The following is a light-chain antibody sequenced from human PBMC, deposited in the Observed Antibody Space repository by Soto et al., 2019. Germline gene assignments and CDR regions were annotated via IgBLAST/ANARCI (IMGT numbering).Light chain of an antibody. CDR3: KNYNSYWP. J-gene: IGKJ1*01. CDR1: QSISSW. CDR2: DAS. Sequence: DIQMTQSPSTLSASVGDRVTITCRASQSISSWLAWYQQKPGKAPKLLIYDASSLESGVPSRFSGSGSGTDFTFTFSSLKPDNFATYTSKNYNSYWPFGKGTKV. V-gene: IGKV1-5*01.